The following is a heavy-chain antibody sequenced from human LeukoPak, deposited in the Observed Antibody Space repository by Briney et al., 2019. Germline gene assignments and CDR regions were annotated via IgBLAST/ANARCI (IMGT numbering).Heavy chain of an antibody. CDR3: AKESGKFDY. CDR1: GLPIADFA. J-gene: IGHJ4*02. Sequence: GGSLRLSCVASGLPIADFAMHWVRQAPGKGLEWVSLISGDGVSTFYADPVKGRFSISRDNSKNSLYLEMNSLRTEDAAMYYCAKESGKFDYWGQGTLVAISS. V-gene: IGHV3-43*02. CDR2: ISGDGVST.